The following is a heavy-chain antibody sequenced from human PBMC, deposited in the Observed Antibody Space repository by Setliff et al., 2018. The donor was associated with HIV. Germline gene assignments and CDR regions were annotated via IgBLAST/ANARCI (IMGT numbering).Heavy chain of an antibody. J-gene: IGHJ6*02. CDR3: ARPQWELGVDYYGMDV. CDR1: GGNFGNSA. V-gene: IGHV1-69*10. D-gene: IGHD1-26*01. Sequence: SVKVSCKASGGNFGNSAIGWVRQAPGQGLEWVGGIVPLLSVANYARKFQGRVTITTDESTSTAYMELSSLRSEDTAVYYCARPQWELGVDYYGMDVWGQGTTVTVSS. CDR2: IVPLLSVA.